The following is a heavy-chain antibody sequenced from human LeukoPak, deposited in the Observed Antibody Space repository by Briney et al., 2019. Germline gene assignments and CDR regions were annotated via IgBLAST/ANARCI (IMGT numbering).Heavy chain of an antibody. CDR1: GFAFSTYW. J-gene: IGHJ4*02. D-gene: IGHD5-18*01. CDR3: VRGLDSYSYAYGLY. V-gene: IGHV3-74*01. CDR2: IDGDGSDT. Sequence: PGGSLRLSCAASGFAFSTYWMHWVRQAPGKGLVWVSRIDGDGSDTNFADSVKGRFTISRDSAKNTVSLQMNSLRVEDTAVYYCVRGLDSYSYAYGLYWGQGTLVTVSS.